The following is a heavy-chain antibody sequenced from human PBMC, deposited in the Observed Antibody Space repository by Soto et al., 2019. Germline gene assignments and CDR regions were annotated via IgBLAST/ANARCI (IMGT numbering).Heavy chain of an antibody. V-gene: IGHV4-59*01. Sequence: QVQLQESGPGLVKPSETLSLTCTASSGSISSNYWSWIRQPPGKGLEWIGYISSSGSTSYNASLQRRVSISVDTSRSQIPLRLTPVTAADTAVYYCATVRRARHRTFYFDPWGRGTLVTVSS. J-gene: IGHJ5*02. CDR1: SGSISSNY. D-gene: IGHD2-8*01. CDR3: ATVRRARHRTFYFDP. CDR2: ISSSGST.